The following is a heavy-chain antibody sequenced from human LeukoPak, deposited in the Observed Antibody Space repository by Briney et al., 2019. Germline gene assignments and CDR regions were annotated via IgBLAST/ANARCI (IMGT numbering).Heavy chain of an antibody. CDR1: GGTFSSYA. J-gene: IGHJ6*03. CDR2: IIPIFGTA. Sequence: ASAKVSCKASGGTFSSYAISWLRQAPGQGLEWMGRIIPIFGTANYARKFQGRVTITADKSTSTAYMELSSLRSEDTAVYYCARVGSRTIFGVVQEKGMDVWGKGTTVTVSS. CDR3: ARVGSRTIFGVVQEKGMDV. V-gene: IGHV1-69*06. D-gene: IGHD3-3*01.